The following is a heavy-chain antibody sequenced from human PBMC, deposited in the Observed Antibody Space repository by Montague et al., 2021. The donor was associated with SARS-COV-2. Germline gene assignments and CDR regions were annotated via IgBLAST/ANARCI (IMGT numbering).Heavy chain of an antibody. CDR2: IYYSGST. J-gene: IGHJ4*02. CDR3: ARDGFYYDRSGPSNFDY. D-gene: IGHD3-22*01. Sequence: SETLSLTCTVSVGSISSNNYYWGWIRQPPGKALEWIGSIYYSGSTYYNPSLKSRVTMSVDTSENQFSLKLSSVTAADTAVYYCARDGFYYDRSGPSNFDYWGQGTLVTVSS. V-gene: IGHV4-39*07. CDR1: VGSISSNNYY.